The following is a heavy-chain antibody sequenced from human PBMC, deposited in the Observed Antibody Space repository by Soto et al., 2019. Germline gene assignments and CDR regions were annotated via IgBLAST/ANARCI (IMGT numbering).Heavy chain of an antibody. D-gene: IGHD2-15*01. V-gene: IGHV3-13*01. CDR2: IGIAGDT. Sequence: EVQLVESGGGLLQPGGSLRLSCAASGFTFSSYDMHWFRQAKGKGLEWVSAIGIAGDTHYSGSAKGRFAISRDNGKSSLFLQMNSLRAEDTAVYYCARDPSGWGLDVWGQGITVTVSS. J-gene: IGHJ6*02. CDR1: GFTFSSYD. CDR3: ARDPSGWGLDV.